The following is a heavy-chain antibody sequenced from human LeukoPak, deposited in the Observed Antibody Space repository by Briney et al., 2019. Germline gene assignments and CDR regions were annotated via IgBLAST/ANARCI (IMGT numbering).Heavy chain of an antibody. Sequence: GGSLRLSCAASGFTFSSYAMHWVRQAPGKGLEYVSATSSNGGSTYYANSVKGRFTISRDNSKNTLYLQMGSLGTEDMAVYYCAARGDGYNPFDYWGQGTLVTVSS. CDR1: GFTFSSYA. V-gene: IGHV3-64*01. CDR2: TSSNGGST. J-gene: IGHJ4*02. D-gene: IGHD5-24*01. CDR3: AARGDGYNPFDY.